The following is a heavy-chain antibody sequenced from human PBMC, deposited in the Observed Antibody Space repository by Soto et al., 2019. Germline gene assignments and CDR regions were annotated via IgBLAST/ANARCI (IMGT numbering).Heavy chain of an antibody. CDR3: ARSVVVTAQTLDY. J-gene: IGHJ4*02. V-gene: IGHV1-3*01. D-gene: IGHD2-21*02. CDR2: INAGNGNT. Sequence: ASVKVSCKASGYTFTSYAMHWLRQAPGQRLEWMGWINAGNGNTKYSQKFQGRVTVTKDTSTSTAYMELRSLRSDDTAVYYCARSVVVTAQTLDYWGQGTLVTVSS. CDR1: GYTFTSYA.